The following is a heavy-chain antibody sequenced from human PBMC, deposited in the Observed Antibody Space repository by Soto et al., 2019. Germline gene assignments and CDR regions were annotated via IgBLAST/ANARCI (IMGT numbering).Heavy chain of an antibody. CDR3: AKTKGVYYDSSGYPHPIDY. D-gene: IGHD3-22*01. V-gene: IGHV3-23*01. CDR2: ISGSGGST. Sequence: GGSLRLSCAASGFTFSSYAMRWVLQAPGKGLEWVSAISGSGGSTYYADSVKGRFTISRDNSKNTLYLQMNSLRAEDTAVYYCAKTKGVYYDSSGYPHPIDYWGQGTLVTVSS. CDR1: GFTFSSYA. J-gene: IGHJ4*02.